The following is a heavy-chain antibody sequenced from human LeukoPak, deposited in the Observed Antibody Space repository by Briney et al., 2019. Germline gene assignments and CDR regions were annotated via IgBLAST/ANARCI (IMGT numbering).Heavy chain of an antibody. CDR2: ISWNSGSI. D-gene: IGHD3-22*01. CDR1: GFTFDDYA. CDR3: AKDKYYDSSGYSDY. V-gene: IGHV3-9*01. Sequence: PGGSLRLSCAASGFTFDDYAMHWVRQAPGKGLEWVSGISWNSGSIGYADPVKGRFTISRDNAKNSLYLQMNSLRAEDTALYYCAKDKYYDSSGYSDYWGQGTLVTVSS. J-gene: IGHJ4*02.